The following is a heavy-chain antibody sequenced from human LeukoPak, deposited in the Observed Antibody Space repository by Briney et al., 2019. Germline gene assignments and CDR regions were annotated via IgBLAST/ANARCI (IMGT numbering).Heavy chain of an antibody. CDR2: INQDGSEI. CDR1: GFTFSNYW. V-gene: IGHV3-7*01. J-gene: IGHJ2*01. CDR3: AGNQGNIIIVPTTNWFFDL. D-gene: IGHD2-8*01. Sequence: QPGGSLRLSCAASGFTFSNYWMSWVRQAPGKGLEWLANINQDGSEIYYVDSVKGRFTISRDNGKNSLYPQINSLRADDTAVYYFAGNQGNIIIVPTTNWFFDLWGRGTLVTVSS.